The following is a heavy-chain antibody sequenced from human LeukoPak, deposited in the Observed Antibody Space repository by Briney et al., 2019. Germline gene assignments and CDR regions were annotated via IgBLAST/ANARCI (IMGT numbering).Heavy chain of an antibody. CDR3: ARHAFSGNYYFFGY. D-gene: IGHD1-26*01. CDR2: IYPGDSET. Sequence: GESLKISCKASGYTFNNYWIGWVRQMPGKGLEWMGIIYPGDSETRYSPSFQGQVTISVDKSISTAYLQWGSLKASDSAMYYCARHAFSGNYYFFGYWGQGTLLTVSS. CDR1: GYTFNNYW. J-gene: IGHJ4*02. V-gene: IGHV5-51*01.